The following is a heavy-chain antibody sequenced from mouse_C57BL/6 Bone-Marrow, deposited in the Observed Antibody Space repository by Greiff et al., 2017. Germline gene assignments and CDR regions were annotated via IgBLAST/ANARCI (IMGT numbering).Heavy chain of an antibody. J-gene: IGHJ4*01. CDR1: GYAFSSYW. CDR2: IYPGDGDT. CDR3: ARYFYYSNSTDY. V-gene: IGHV1-80*01. Sequence: VKLQESGAELVKPGASVKISCKASGYAFSSYWMNWVKQRPGKGLEWIGQIYPGDGDTNYNGKFKGKATLTADKSSSTAYMQLSSLTSEDSAVYFCARYFYYSNSTDYWGQGTSVTVSS. D-gene: IGHD2-5*01.